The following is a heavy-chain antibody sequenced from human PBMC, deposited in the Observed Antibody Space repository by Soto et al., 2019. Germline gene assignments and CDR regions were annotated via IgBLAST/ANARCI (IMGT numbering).Heavy chain of an antibody. Sequence: ASVKVSCKASGYTFTSYAMHWVRQAPGQRLEWMGWINAGNGNTKYSQKFQGRVTITRDTSASTAYMELSSLRSEDTAVYYCARGLSPGYRSGWCALGYWGQGNLVIVSS. V-gene: IGHV1-3*01. D-gene: IGHD6-19*01. J-gene: IGHJ4*02. CDR2: INAGNGNT. CDR3: ARGLSPGYRSGWCALGY. CDR1: GYTFTSYA.